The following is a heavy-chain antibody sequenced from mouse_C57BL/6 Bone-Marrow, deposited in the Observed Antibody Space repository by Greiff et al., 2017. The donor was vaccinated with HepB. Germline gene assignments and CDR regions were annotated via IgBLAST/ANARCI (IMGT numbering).Heavy chain of an antibody. CDR1: GYTFTSYW. CDR3: ARGEGVYDGNFFYAMDY. CDR2: IDPSDSET. Sequence: VQLQQPGAELVRPGSSVKLSCKASGYTFTSYWMHWVKQRPIQGLEWIGNIDPSDSETHYNQKFKDKATLTVDKSSSTAYMQLSSLTSEDSAVYYCARGEGVYDGNFFYAMDYWGQGTSVTVSS. V-gene: IGHV1-52*01. J-gene: IGHJ4*01. D-gene: IGHD2-1*01.